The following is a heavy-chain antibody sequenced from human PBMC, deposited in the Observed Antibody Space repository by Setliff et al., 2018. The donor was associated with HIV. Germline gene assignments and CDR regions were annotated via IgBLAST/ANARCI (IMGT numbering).Heavy chain of an antibody. Sequence: GESLKISCATSRFSFSTFWMTWVRQAPGKGLEWIANINEDGNKKYYVGSVQGRFTISRDNAKNSLFLQMNSLRVDDTAVYYCAALSLRTNSVYGIISTRFDPWGQGTLVTVSS. CDR1: RFSFSTFW. D-gene: IGHD2-8*01. CDR3: AALSLRTNSVYGIISTRFDP. J-gene: IGHJ5*02. CDR2: INEDGNKK. V-gene: IGHV3-7*03.